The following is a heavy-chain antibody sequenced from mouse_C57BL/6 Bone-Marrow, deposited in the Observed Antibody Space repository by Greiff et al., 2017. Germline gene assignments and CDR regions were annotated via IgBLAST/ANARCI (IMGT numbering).Heavy chain of an antibody. J-gene: IGHJ2*01. CDR1: GFNIKDDY. CDR3: TSIYYGLDGDY. V-gene: IGHV14-4*01. D-gene: IGHD2-1*01. CDR2: LDPENGDT. Sequence: EVQLKESGAELVRPGASVKLSCTASGFNIKDDYMHWVKQRPEQGLAWIGWLDPENGDTEYASTFQGKATITADPSSNPAYLQLSCLSSEDTAVNYCTSIYYGLDGDYWGQGTTLTVSS.